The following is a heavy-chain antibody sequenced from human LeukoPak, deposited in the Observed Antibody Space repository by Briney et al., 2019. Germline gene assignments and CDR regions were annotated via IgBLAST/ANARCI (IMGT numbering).Heavy chain of an antibody. D-gene: IGHD3-22*01. CDR3: ARGSDDSSGYYAWTFDY. CDR1: GGSISSGDYY. J-gene: IGHJ4*02. Sequence: SQTLSLTCTVSGGSISSGDYYWSWIRQPPGKGLEWIGYIYYSGSTYYNPSLKSRVTTSVDTSKNQFSLKLSSVTAADTAVYYCARGSDDSSGYYAWTFDYWGQGTLVTVSS. V-gene: IGHV4-30-4*01. CDR2: IYYSGST.